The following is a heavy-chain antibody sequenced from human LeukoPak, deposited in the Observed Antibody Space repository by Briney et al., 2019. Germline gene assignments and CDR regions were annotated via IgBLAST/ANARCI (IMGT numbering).Heavy chain of an antibody. CDR1: GFTFDDYA. V-gene: IGHV3-9*01. CDR2: INWDSNSI. J-gene: IGHJ6*02. D-gene: IGHD2-21*02. CDR3: ARGGDLGLYYYGMYV. Sequence: GGSLRLSCAASGFTFDDYAMHWVRHAPGKGLEWVSGINWDSNSIVYADSVKGRFTISRDNTKTSLYLQMNSLRAEDTALYYCARGGDLGLYYYGMYVWGQGTTVTVSS.